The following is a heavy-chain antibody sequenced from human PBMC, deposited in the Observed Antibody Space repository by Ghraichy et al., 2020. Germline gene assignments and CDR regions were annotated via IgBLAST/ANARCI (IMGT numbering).Heavy chain of an antibody. V-gene: IGHV4-34*01. CDR1: GGSFSGYY. CDR3: ARGGVTVVVPDYYGLDV. CDR2: INHGGDT. J-gene: IGHJ6*02. D-gene: IGHD4-23*01. Sequence: SETLSLTCAVYGGSFSGYYWSWIRQTPGKGLEWIGEINHGGDTSYNPSHKSRVTISVDTSKTQISLKMTSLTAADTAVYYCARGGVTVVVPDYYGLDVWGQGTTVTVAS.